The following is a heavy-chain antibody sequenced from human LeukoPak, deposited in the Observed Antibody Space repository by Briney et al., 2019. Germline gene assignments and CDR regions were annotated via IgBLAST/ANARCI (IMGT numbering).Heavy chain of an antibody. CDR2: IYTSGST. CDR1: GGSIRGYY. CDR3: ARARGPNYYDSYYYGMDV. Sequence: SETLSLTCTVSGGSIRGYYWTWIRQPAGKGLEWIGRIYTSGSTNYNPSLKSRVTMSVDTSKNQFSLKLSSVTAADTAVYYCARARGPNYYDSYYYGMDVWGQGTTVTVSS. D-gene: IGHD3-22*01. V-gene: IGHV4-4*07. J-gene: IGHJ6*02.